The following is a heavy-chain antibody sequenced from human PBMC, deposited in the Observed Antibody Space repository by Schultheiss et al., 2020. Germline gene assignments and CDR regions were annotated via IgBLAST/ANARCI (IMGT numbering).Heavy chain of an antibody. Sequence: SVKVSCKASGYTFTSYGISWVRQAPGQGLEWMGGIIPIFGTANYAQKFQGRVTITADESTSTAYMELSRLRSDDTAVYYCANGGAWVRNQWFDPWGQGTLVTVSS. CDR3: ANGGAWVRNQWFDP. CDR1: GYTFTSYG. J-gene: IGHJ5*02. D-gene: IGHD1-1*01. CDR2: IIPIFGTA. V-gene: IGHV1-69*13.